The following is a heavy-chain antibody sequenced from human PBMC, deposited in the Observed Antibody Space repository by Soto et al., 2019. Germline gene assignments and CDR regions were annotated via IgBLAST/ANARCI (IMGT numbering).Heavy chain of an antibody. J-gene: IGHJ4*02. Sequence: QVQLQESGPGLVRPSETLSLTCPVFGASVSSGLYYWSWIRQPPGKGLEYIGYIYYTGITNYNPSLKSRVIISIETSKNQFSLNLNSVTAADTAMYYCARQVRSPSYFDYWGQGTLVTVSS. V-gene: IGHV4-61*01. CDR2: IYYTGIT. CDR1: GASVSSGLYY. CDR3: ARQVRSPSYFDY.